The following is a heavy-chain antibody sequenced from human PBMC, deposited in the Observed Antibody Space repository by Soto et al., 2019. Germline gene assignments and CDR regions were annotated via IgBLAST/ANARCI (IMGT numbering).Heavy chain of an antibody. D-gene: IGHD4-17*01. CDR3: ANAGSGDYVERADRGQWGYFDY. J-gene: IGHJ4*02. Sequence: GGSLRLSCAASGFTFSSYAMSWVRQAPGKGLEWVSAISGSGGSTYYADSVKGRFTISRDNSKNTLYLQMNSLRAEDTAVYYCANAGSGDYVERADRGQWGYFDYWGQGTLVTVSS. CDR2: ISGSGGST. V-gene: IGHV3-23*01. CDR1: GFTFSSYA.